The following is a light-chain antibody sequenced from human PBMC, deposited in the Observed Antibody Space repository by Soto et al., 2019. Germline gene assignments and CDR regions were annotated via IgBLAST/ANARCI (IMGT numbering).Light chain of an antibody. CDR3: CSYAGSYTLGV. Sequence: QSALTQPHSVSGSPGQSVTISCTGTSSDVGIYNYVSWYQQHPGKAPKLMIYDVSKRPSGVPDRFSGSKSGNTASLTISGLQAEDEADYYCCSYAGSYTLGVFGTGTKVTVL. J-gene: IGLJ1*01. CDR1: SSDVGIYNY. CDR2: DVS. V-gene: IGLV2-11*01.